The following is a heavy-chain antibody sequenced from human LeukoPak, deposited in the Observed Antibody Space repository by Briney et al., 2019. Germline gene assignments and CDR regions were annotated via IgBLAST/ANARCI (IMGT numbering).Heavy chain of an antibody. J-gene: IGHJ4*02. Sequence: ASVKLSCKAYGYTFTSYYMHWVRQAPGQGLEWMGWINPNSGGTNYAQKFQGWVTMTRDTSISTAYMELSRLRSDDTAVYYCARGAVLLWFGELLGPFDYWGQGTLVTVSS. CDR1: GYTFTSYY. V-gene: IGHV1-2*04. D-gene: IGHD3-10*01. CDR3: ARGAVLLWFGELLGPFDY. CDR2: INPNSGGT.